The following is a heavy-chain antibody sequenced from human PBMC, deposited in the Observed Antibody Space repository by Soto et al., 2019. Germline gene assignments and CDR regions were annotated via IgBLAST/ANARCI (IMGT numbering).Heavy chain of an antibody. CDR1: GFTVSSNY. Sequence: GGSLRLSCAASGFTVSSNYMSWVRQAPGKGLEWVSVIYSGGSTYYADSVKGRFTISRDNSKNTLYLQMNSLRAEDTAVYYCARVRADYDILTGQDYWGQGTLVTVSS. CDR3: ARVRADYDILTGQDY. V-gene: IGHV3-66*01. J-gene: IGHJ4*02. CDR2: IYSGGST. D-gene: IGHD3-9*01.